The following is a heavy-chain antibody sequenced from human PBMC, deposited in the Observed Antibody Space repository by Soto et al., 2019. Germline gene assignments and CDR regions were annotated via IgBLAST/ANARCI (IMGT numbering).Heavy chain of an antibody. V-gene: IGHV1-18*04. CDR3: ARDVPAAAAFLWDF. D-gene: IGHD3-3*02. Sequence: SVKFSCKGSGYPFGNFGISWLREAPGHGLECMGWISAYNGNTHYAQRLQGRVTLTTDTSRSTGYMELRSLTPDDTAVDFCARDVPAAAAFLWDFWGHGTLVTVSS. CDR2: ISAYNGNT. J-gene: IGHJ4*01. CDR1: GYPFGNFG.